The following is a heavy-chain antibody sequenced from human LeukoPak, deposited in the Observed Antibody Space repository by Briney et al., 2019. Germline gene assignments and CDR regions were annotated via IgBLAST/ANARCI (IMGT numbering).Heavy chain of an antibody. D-gene: IGHD3-3*01. CDR2: ISGSGGST. CDR3: AKDGGATLRFLEWSSNLFDY. CDR1: GFTFSSYA. Sequence: GGSLRLSCAASGFTFSSYAMSWVRQAPGKGLEWVSAISGSGGSTYYADSVKGRFTISRDNSKNTLYLQMNSLRAEDTAVYYRAKDGGATLRFLEWSSNLFDYWGQGTLVTVSS. V-gene: IGHV3-23*01. J-gene: IGHJ4*02.